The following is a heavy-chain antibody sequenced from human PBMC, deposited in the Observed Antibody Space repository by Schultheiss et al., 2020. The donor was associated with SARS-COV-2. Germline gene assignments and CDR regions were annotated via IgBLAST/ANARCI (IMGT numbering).Heavy chain of an antibody. CDR1: GGSISSSNW. J-gene: IGHJ3*02. CDR3: AREWYCSSTSCYGIHAFDI. CDR2: IYYSGST. Sequence: SETLSLTCAVSGGSISSSNWWSWVRQPPGKGLEWIGYIYYSGSTYYNPSLKSRVTISVDTSKNQFSLKLSSVTAADTAVYYCAREWYCSSTSCYGIHAFDIWGQGTMVTVSS. D-gene: IGHD2-2*01. V-gene: IGHV4-4*02.